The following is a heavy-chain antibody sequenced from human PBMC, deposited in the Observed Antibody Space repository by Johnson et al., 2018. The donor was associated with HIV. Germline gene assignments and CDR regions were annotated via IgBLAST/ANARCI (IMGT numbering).Heavy chain of an antibody. CDR2: IWYDGSNK. CDR1: GFTFSSYG. CDR3: AKDLSGYSYGYGAFDI. V-gene: IGHV3-33*06. J-gene: IGHJ3*02. D-gene: IGHD5-18*01. Sequence: QEKLVESGGGVVQPGRSLRLSCAASGFTFSSYGMHWVRQAPGKGLEWVAVIWYDGSNKYYADSVTGRFTISRDNSKNTLYLQMNSLRAEDTAVYYCAKDLSGYSYGYGAFDIWGQGTMVTVSS.